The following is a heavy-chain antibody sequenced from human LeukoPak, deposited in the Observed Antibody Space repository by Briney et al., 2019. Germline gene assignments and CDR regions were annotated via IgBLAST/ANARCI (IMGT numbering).Heavy chain of an antibody. J-gene: IGHJ4*02. CDR2: ISSNGGST. Sequence: GGSLRLSCSASGFTFSSYAMHWVRQAPGKGLEYVSAISSNGGSTYYADSVKGRFTISRDNAKNSLFLQMNSLRAEDTAVYYCAVGGGYWGQGTLVTVSS. CDR3: AVGGGY. CDR1: GFTFSSYA. D-gene: IGHD3-16*01. V-gene: IGHV3-64*04.